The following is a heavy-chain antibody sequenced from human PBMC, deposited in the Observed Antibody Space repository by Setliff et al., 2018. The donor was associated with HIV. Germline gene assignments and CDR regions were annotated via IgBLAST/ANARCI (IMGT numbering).Heavy chain of an antibody. CDR2: MNPKSGNT. D-gene: IGHD2-2*01. J-gene: IGHJ4*02. CDR3: ARGYCSSTSCYGIYYFDN. Sequence: ASVKVSCKASGYNFTSHDINWVRQAPGQGLEWMGWMNPKSGNTGYARKFQGRVTMTRKTSISTAYMELRSLRSDDTAVYYWARGYCSSTSCYGIYYFDNWGQGTPVT. CDR1: GYNFTSHD. V-gene: IGHV1-8*01.